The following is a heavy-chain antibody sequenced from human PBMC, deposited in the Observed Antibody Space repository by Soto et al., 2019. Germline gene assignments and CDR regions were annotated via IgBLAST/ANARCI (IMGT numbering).Heavy chain of an antibody. CDR1: GDTFNSYL. V-gene: IGHV1-69*17. D-gene: IGHD3-16*01. Sequence: QVQLVQSGAEVKRPGSSVKVSCESSGDTFNSYLISWVRQAPGQGLEWMGGIIPIIRVTHYAQKFQGRVTISALSSTGTAYMELPNLGFEDTALYSCARESLGAKGADHWGQGTLVTVSS. J-gene: IGHJ4*02. CDR3: ARESLGAKGADH. CDR2: IIPIIRVT.